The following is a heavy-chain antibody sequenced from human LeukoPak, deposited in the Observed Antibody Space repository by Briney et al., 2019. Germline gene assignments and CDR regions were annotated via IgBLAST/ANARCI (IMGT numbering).Heavy chain of an antibody. CDR3: AKDNPPKPTARYYRSGSYYKRSWFDP. Sequence: GGSLRLSCAASGFTFSSYGMHWVRQAPGKGLEWVAFIRYDGSNKYYADSVKGRFTISRDNSKNTLYLQMNSLRAEDTAVYYCAKDNPPKPTARYYRSGSYYKRSWFDPWGQGTHVTVSS. J-gene: IGHJ5*02. V-gene: IGHV3-30*02. D-gene: IGHD3-10*01. CDR1: GFTFSSYG. CDR2: IRYDGSNK.